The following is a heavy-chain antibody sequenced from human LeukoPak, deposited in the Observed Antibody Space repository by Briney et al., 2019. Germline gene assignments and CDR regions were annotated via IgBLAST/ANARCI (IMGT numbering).Heavy chain of an antibody. Sequence: SQTLSLTCTVSGGSISSGIYYWSWIRQPAGKGLEGIGRIYTSGSTNYNPSLKSRVTISVDTSKNQFSLKLSSVTAADTAVYYSARGIGDYYDSSGTPRRAFDPWGQGTLVTVSS. CDR1: GGSISSGIYY. CDR2: IYTSGST. D-gene: IGHD3-22*01. CDR3: ARGIGDYYDSSGTPRRAFDP. J-gene: IGHJ5*02. V-gene: IGHV4-61*02.